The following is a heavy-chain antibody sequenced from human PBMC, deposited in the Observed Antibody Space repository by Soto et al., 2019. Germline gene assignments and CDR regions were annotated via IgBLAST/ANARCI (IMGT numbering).Heavy chain of an antibody. J-gene: IGHJ4*02. CDR2: ISSSGSTI. CDR3: ATDEENGSYYDS. CDR1: GFTFSDYD. D-gene: IGHD1-1*01. Sequence: PGGSLRLSCSASGFTFSDYDMSWIRHAPGKVLECVSYISSSGSTIYYAHSVKGRFTISRANAKNSLYLQTNSLRAEDTAVYYCATDEENGSYYDSWGQGTLVTVSS. V-gene: IGHV3-11*01.